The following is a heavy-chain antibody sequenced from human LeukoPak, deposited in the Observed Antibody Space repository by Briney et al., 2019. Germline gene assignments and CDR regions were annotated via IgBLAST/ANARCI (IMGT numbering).Heavy chain of an antibody. Sequence: SETLSLTCTVSGGSISSYYWSWIRQPPGKGLEWIGYIYSSGSAIYNPSLKSRVTISEDTSKNQFSLKLGSVTAADTAVYYCARHGGGYDYDYWGQGTLVTVSS. J-gene: IGHJ4*02. V-gene: IGHV4-59*08. D-gene: IGHD5-12*01. CDR3: ARHGGGYDYDY. CDR2: IYSSGSA. CDR1: GGSISSYY.